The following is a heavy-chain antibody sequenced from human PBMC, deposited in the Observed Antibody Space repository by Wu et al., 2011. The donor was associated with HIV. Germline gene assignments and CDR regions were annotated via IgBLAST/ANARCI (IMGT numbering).Heavy chain of an antibody. J-gene: IGHJ4*02. Sequence: QVQLVQSGAEVKKPGSSVKVTCKASGGTFNTYAISWVRQAPGQGLEWMGWVSTYNAARNYAPKFQGRFTMTTDASTSTVYMELKNLKYDDTAIYYCAREPLGTLYWGQGSLITVSS. CDR2: VSTYNAAR. CDR1: GGTFNTYA. D-gene: IGHD7-27*01. CDR3: AREPLGTLY. V-gene: IGHV1-18*04.